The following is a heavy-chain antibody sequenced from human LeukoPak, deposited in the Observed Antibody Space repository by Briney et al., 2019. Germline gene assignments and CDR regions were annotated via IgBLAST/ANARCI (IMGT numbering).Heavy chain of an antibody. J-gene: IGHJ3*02. Sequence: SETLSLTCTVSGGSISSSSYFWGWLRQPPGTGLEWIGSIYYSGSTNYNPSLKSRVTISVDTSKNQFSLKLSSVTAADTAVYYCARGGGYYDSSGWGAFDIWGQGTMVTVSS. CDR3: ARGGGYYDSSGWGAFDI. CDR2: IYYSGST. D-gene: IGHD3-22*01. V-gene: IGHV4-39*07. CDR1: GGSISSSSYF.